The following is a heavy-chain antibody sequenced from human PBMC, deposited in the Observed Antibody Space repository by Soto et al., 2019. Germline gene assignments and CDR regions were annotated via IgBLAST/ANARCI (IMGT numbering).Heavy chain of an antibody. CDR3: ARVLEPTWGPASNWFDP. J-gene: IGHJ5*02. Sequence: QVQLQESGPGLVKPSQTLSLTCTVSGGSISSGGYYWSWIRQHPGKGLEWIGYIYYSGSTYYNPSLKSRVTISVDTAKNQFSLKLSSVTAADTAVYYCARVLEPTWGPASNWFDPWGQGTLVTVSS. CDR1: GGSISSGGYY. V-gene: IGHV4-31*03. D-gene: IGHD3-16*01. CDR2: IYYSGST.